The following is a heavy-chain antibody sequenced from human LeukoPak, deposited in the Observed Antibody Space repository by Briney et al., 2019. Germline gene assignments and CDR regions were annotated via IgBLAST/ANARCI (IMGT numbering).Heavy chain of an antibody. CDR1: GGSISSGGYY. J-gene: IGHJ6*03. CDR3: ASSIFGPYYYYYYYMDV. Sequence: SETLSLTCTVSGGSISSGGYYWSWIRQPPGKGLEWIGYIYHSGSTYYNPSLKSRVTISVDRSKNQFSLKLSSVTAADTAVYYCASSIFGPYYYYYYYMDVWGKGTTVTVSS. D-gene: IGHD3-3*01. CDR2: IYHSGST. V-gene: IGHV4-30-2*01.